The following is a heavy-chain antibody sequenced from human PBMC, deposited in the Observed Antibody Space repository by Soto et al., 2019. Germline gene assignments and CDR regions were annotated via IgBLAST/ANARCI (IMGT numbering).Heavy chain of an antibody. D-gene: IGHD2-15*01. CDR3: ASSVVVAAPPYYYYGMDV. CDR2: ISAYNGNT. V-gene: IGHV1-18*01. CDR1: GYTFNSYC. Sequence: AAVKVSCKASGYTFNSYCMSWVRQAPGQGREWMGWISAYNGNTNYAQKLQGRVTMTTDTSTSTAYLELRSLRSDDTAVYYCASSVVVAAPPYYYYGMDVWGQGTTVTVSS. J-gene: IGHJ6*02.